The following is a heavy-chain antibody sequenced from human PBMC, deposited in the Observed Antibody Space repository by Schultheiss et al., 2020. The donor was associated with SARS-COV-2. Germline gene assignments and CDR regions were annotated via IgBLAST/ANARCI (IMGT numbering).Heavy chain of an antibody. V-gene: IGHV3-11*01. CDR1: GFTVSSNY. Sequence: GGSLRLSCAASGFTVSSNYMSWVRQAPGKGLEWVSYISSSGSTIYYADSVKGRFTISRDNAKNSLYLQMNSLRAEDTAVYYCARDSHARYMDVWGKGTTVTVSS. J-gene: IGHJ6*03. CDR3: ARDSHARYMDV. CDR2: ISSSGSTI.